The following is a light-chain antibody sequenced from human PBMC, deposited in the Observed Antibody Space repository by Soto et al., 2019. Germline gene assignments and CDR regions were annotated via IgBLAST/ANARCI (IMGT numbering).Light chain of an antibody. Sequence: EIVLTQSPGTLSLSPGEGATLSCRASQSVPKNYLGWYKQKTGQAPRLLIYDVSNGATDVPDRFSGSGSETDFTITISGLEPEDFAVYYCQQYATAPLTFGGGTKLEIK. CDR1: QSVPKNY. CDR2: DVS. J-gene: IGKJ4*01. V-gene: IGKV3-20*01. CDR3: QQYATAPLT.